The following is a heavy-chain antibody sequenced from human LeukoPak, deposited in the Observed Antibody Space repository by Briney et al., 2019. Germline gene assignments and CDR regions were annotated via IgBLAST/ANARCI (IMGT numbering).Heavy chain of an antibody. Sequence: GASVKVSCKASGYTFTSYDINWVRQATGQGLEWIGWMNPNSGNTGYAQKFQGRVTMTRNTSISTANMELSSLRSEDTAVYYWARGRLAYDFWSGYYWGDNSLLNWFDPWGQGTLVTVSS. CDR3: ARGRLAYDFWSGYYWGDNSLLNWFDP. CDR2: MNPNSGNT. V-gene: IGHV1-8*01. J-gene: IGHJ5*02. D-gene: IGHD3-3*01. CDR1: GYTFTSYD.